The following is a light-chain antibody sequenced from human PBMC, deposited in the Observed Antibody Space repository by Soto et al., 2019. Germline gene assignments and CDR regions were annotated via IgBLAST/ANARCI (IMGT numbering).Light chain of an antibody. Sequence: QSALTQPASVSGSPGQSITISCTGTSSDVGGYNYVSWYQQHPGKAPKLMIYDVSNRPSGVSNRFSGSKSGNTASLTISGLQADDDADYYCSSYTSSSPPYVFGTGTKVTVL. CDR1: SSDVGGYNY. CDR3: SSYTSSSPPYV. CDR2: DVS. V-gene: IGLV2-14*01. J-gene: IGLJ1*01.